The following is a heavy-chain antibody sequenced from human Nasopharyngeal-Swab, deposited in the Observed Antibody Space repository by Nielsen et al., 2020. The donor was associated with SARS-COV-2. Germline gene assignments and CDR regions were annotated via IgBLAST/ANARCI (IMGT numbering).Heavy chain of an antibody. CDR3: AKVGAITIFGVVNYYYYYMDV. CDR1: GFTLSSYG. CDR2: ISYDGSNK. Sequence: GGSLRLSCAASGFTLSSYGMHWVRQAPGKGLEWVAVISYDGSNKYYADSVKGRFTISRDNSKNTLYLQMNSLRAEDTAVYYCAKVGAITIFGVVNYYYYYMDVWGKGTTVTVSS. J-gene: IGHJ6*03. D-gene: IGHD3-3*01. V-gene: IGHV3-30*18.